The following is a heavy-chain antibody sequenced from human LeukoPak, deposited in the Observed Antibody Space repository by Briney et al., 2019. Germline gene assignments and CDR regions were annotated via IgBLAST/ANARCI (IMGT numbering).Heavy chain of an antibody. Sequence: GRSLRLSCAASGFTFSGYGIHWVRQAPGKGLEWVSSITGSSDFMSYADSVKGRFTTSRDNARNSLYLQLNSLRAEDTAVYYRAGDFSLSRSSDYWGQGTLVTVSS. J-gene: IGHJ4*02. D-gene: IGHD2-15*01. CDR3: AGDFSLSRSSDY. CDR2: ITGSSDFM. CDR1: GFTFSGYG. V-gene: IGHV3-21*06.